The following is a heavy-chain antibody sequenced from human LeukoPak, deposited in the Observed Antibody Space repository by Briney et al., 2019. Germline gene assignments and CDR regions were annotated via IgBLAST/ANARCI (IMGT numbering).Heavy chain of an antibody. CDR2: INPNSGGT. Sequence: ASVKVSCKASGYTFTGYYMNWVRQAPGQGLEWMGWINPNSGGTNYAQKFQGRVTMTRDTSISTAYMELSRLRSDDTAVYYCARAAAGTYEDWFDPWGQGTLVTVSS. CDR1: GYTFTGYY. J-gene: IGHJ5*02. D-gene: IGHD6-13*01. CDR3: ARAAAGTYEDWFDP. V-gene: IGHV1-2*02.